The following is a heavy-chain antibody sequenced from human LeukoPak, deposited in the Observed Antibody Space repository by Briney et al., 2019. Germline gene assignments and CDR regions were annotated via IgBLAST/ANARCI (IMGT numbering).Heavy chain of an antibody. CDR1: GFTFSTYA. V-gene: IGHV3-23*01. D-gene: IGHD6-6*01. Sequence: GGSLRLSCAASGFTFSTYAMNWVRQAPGKGLEWVSGISAGGVSTYYADSVRGRFTISRDNAKNTLYLQMNSLRAEDTAVYYCARSRRSSSSEGCYFDYWGQGSLVTVSS. CDR2: ISAGGVST. J-gene: IGHJ4*02. CDR3: ARSRRSSSSEGCYFDY.